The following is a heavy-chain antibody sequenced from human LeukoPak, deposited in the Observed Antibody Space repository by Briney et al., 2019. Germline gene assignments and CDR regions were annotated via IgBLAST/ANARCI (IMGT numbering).Heavy chain of an antibody. CDR2: IFYSGST. D-gene: IGHD3-22*01. CDR1: GASISGYY. V-gene: IGHV4-59*01. CDR3: ARWVFSSGYYFDF. Sequence: SETLSLTCTVSGASISGYYWSWIRQPPGKGLEWIGHIFYSGSTNYNPSLKSRVTISVDTSKNQFSLKLSSVTAADTAVYYCARWVFSSGYYFDFWGQGTLVTVSS. J-gene: IGHJ4*02.